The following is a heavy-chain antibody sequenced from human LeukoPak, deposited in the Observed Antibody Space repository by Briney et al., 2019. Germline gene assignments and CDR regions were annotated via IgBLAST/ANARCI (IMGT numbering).Heavy chain of an antibody. J-gene: IGHJ4*02. D-gene: IGHD5-18*01. CDR3: ARRGYTSGLDY. CDR2: ISSSGRTI. V-gene: IGHV3-48*03. CDR1: IFTFSSFE. Sequence: GGSLRLSCAASIFTFSSFEMNWVRQAPGKGLEWVSYISSSGRTIYYADSVKGRFTISRDNAKNSLYLQVNSLRAEDTAVYYCARRGYTSGLDYWGQGTLVAVSS.